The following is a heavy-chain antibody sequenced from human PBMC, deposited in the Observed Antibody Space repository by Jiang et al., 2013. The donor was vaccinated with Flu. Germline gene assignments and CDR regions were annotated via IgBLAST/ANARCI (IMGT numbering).Heavy chain of an antibody. CDR1: GFTFSSYA. V-gene: IGHV3-23*01. CDR3: SPRY. Sequence: LSCSVSGFTFSSYAMNWVRQASGKGLEWVSGISGSGDATYYADSVKGRFTISRDNSKNTLYLQMNSLRAEDTAIYYCSPRYGGQGTLVTVSS. J-gene: IGHJ4*02. CDR2: ISGSGDAT.